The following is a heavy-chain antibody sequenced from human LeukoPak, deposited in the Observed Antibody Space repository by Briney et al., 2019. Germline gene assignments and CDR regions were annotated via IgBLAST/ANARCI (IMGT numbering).Heavy chain of an antibody. CDR2: INEDGSST. D-gene: IGHD3-10*01. J-gene: IGHJ4*02. Sequence: GGSLRLSCAASGYTFRSYWMLWLRQGPGKGLVWVSRINEDGSSTSYAESVRGRFTISRDNAKNTLYLQMNSLRAEDAAVYYCTRDTFGARDSWGQGTLVTVSS. V-gene: IGHV3-74*01. CDR1: GYTFRSYW. CDR3: TRDTFGARDS.